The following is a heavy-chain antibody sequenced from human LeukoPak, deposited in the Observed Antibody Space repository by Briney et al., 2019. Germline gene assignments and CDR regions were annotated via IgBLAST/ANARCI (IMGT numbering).Heavy chain of an antibody. J-gene: IGHJ6*02. V-gene: IGHV4-59*12. D-gene: IGHD3-16*01. CDR1: RGSLSGYY. CDR3: ARFGGDYDMYV. Sequence: SETLSLTRTVSRGSLSGYYWTWIRQPPPRGLECNAQIYYNGKAAYNPPLESRITISVDTSKQKISLKFNSVTAADTAMYYCARFGGDYDMYVWGQGITVAVSS. CDR2: IYYNGKA.